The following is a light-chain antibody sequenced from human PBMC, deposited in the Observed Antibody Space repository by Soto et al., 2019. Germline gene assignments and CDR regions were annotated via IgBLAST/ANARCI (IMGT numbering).Light chain of an antibody. J-gene: IGKJ5*01. Sequence: EIVLTQSPGTLSLSPGERATLSCRASQSVRSDDLAWYQQRPGQTPRLLIYDASTRAPGIPARFSGRGSGADFTLTISSLEPEDFAVYYCQQRSDSITFGQGTRLEIK. CDR2: DAS. CDR3: QQRSDSIT. V-gene: IGKV3-11*01. CDR1: QSVRSD.